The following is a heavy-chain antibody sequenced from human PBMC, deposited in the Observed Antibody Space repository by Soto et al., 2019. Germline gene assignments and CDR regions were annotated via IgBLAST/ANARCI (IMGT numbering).Heavy chain of an antibody. D-gene: IGHD3-10*01. CDR2: IIPILGIA. Sequence: QVQLVQSGAEVKKPGSSVKVSCKASGGTFSSYTISWVRQAPGQGLEWMGRIIPILGIANYAQKFQGRVTITADKSTSTAYMELSSLRSEDTLVYYCAREEYYYGSGAFFDYWGQGTLFTVSS. V-gene: IGHV1-69*08. CDR3: AREEYYYGSGAFFDY. J-gene: IGHJ4*02. CDR1: GGTFSSYT.